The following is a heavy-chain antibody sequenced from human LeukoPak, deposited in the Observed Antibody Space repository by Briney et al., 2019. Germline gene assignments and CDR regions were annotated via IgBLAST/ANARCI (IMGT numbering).Heavy chain of an antibody. CDR1: GGSFSGYY. CDR3: ASLLLWFGES. Sequence: SETLSLTCAVYGGSFSGYYWSWIRQPPGKGLEWIGEINHSGSTNYNPSLKSRVTISVDTSKNQFSLKLSSVTAADTAVYYCASLLLWFGESWGQGTLVTVSS. V-gene: IGHV4-34*01. CDR2: INHSGST. J-gene: IGHJ4*02. D-gene: IGHD3-10*01.